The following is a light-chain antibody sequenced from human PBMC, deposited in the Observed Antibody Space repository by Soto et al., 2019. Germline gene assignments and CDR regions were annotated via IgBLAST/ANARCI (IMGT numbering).Light chain of an antibody. V-gene: IGKV3-15*01. CDR1: RGIGSP. CDR2: DTS. J-gene: IGKJ4*01. Sequence: EVVMTQSPATLSVSPGERASLSCRASRGIGSPLAWYQQKPGQTPRLLIYDTSTRATGVPGRFIGSRSGTEFTLTITSLQSEDFAIYYCQHYVTWPLAFGGGTRVENK. CDR3: QHYVTWPLA.